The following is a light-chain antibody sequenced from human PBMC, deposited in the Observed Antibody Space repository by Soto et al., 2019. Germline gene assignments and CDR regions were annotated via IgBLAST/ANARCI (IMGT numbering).Light chain of an antibody. V-gene: IGLV2-14*01. CDR3: SSYTSSSTLV. CDR2: EVS. Sequence: QSVLTQPASVSGSPGQSITISCTGTCSDVGGYNYVSWYQQHPGKAPKLMIYEVSNRPSGVSNRFSGSKSGNTASLTISGLQAEDEADYYCSSYTSSSTLVFGGGTQLTVL. CDR1: CSDVGGYNY. J-gene: IGLJ7*01.